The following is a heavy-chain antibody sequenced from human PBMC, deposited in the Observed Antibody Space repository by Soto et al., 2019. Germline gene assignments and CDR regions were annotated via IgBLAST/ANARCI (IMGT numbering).Heavy chain of an antibody. Sequence: SETLSLTCAVYGGSFSGYHWTWIRQPPGTGLEWIGEINHSGSTNYNPSLKSRVTISVDTSKNQFSLKPTSVTAADTAVYYCARDKITGLFDYWGQGTLVTVSS. CDR2: INHSGST. CDR3: ARDKITGLFDY. CDR1: GGSFSGYH. V-gene: IGHV4-34*01. J-gene: IGHJ4*02. D-gene: IGHD2-8*02.